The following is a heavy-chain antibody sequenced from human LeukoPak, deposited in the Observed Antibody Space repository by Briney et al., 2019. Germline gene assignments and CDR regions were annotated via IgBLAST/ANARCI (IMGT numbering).Heavy chain of an antibody. CDR3: AREPAGYNFDY. D-gene: IGHD5-24*01. V-gene: IGHV3-21*01. J-gene: IGHJ4*02. CDR2: ISSSSSYI. CDR1: GFTFNSYM. Sequence: GSLRLSCAASGFTFNSYMMNWVRQAPGKGLEWVSFISSSSSYIYYADSVKGRFTISRDNAKNSLYLQMNSLRAEDTAVYYCAREPAGYNFDYWGQGTLVTVSS.